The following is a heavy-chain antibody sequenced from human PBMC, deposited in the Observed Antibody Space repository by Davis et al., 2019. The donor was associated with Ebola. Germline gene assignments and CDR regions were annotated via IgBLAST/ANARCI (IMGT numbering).Heavy chain of an antibody. Sequence: PGGSLRLSCAASGFTFSSYGMHWVRQAPGKGLEWVAVISYDGSNKYYADSVKGRFTISRDNSKNTLYLQMNSLRAEDTAVYYCARGPMTTVVTGYYGMDVWGQGTTVTVSS. CDR1: GFTFSSYG. CDR3: ARGPMTTVVTGYYGMDV. D-gene: IGHD4-23*01. J-gene: IGHJ6*02. V-gene: IGHV3-30*03. CDR2: ISYDGSNK.